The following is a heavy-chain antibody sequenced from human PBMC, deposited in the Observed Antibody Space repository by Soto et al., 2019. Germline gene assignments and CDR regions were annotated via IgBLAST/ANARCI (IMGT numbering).Heavy chain of an antibody. CDR2: IIPILGTA. V-gene: IGHV1-69*13. CDR3: GMYYYYGMDV. J-gene: IGHJ6*02. CDR1: GGTFSSYA. Sequence: TVKVSCKASGGTFSSYAISWVRQAPGQGLEWMGGIIPILGTANYAQKFQGRVTITADESTSTAYMELSSLRSEDTAVYYCGMYYYYGMDVWGQGTTVTAP.